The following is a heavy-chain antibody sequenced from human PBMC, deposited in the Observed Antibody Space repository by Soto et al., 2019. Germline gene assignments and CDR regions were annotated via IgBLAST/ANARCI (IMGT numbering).Heavy chain of an antibody. D-gene: IGHD1-26*01. CDR2: INPHGGST. CDR1: RYTFTSYY. CDR3: ARSSGGNFGIIIEGTNWFAP. V-gene: IGHV1-46*01. J-gene: IGHJ5*02. Sequence: ASVKLSCEAPRYTFTSYYINWVRQAPGQRLEWMGVINPHGGSTAYAQKFKGRVTLTRDTSASTVYMEVSSLTSEDTAMYYCARSSGGNFGIIIEGTNWFAPWGQGTLVTVS.